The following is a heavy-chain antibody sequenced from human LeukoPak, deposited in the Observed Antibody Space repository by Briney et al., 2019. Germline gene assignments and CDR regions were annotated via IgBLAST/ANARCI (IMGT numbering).Heavy chain of an antibody. D-gene: IGHD3-22*01. CDR2: IIPIFGTA. Sequence: ASVKVSCKASGYTFTSYGISWVRQAPGQGLEWMGGIIPIFGTANYAQKFQGRVTITADESTSTAYMELSSLRSEDTAVYYCARDSLYYYDSSGYYNLGYWGQGTLVTVSS. J-gene: IGHJ4*02. V-gene: IGHV1-69*13. CDR3: ARDSLYYYDSSGYYNLGY. CDR1: GYTFTSYG.